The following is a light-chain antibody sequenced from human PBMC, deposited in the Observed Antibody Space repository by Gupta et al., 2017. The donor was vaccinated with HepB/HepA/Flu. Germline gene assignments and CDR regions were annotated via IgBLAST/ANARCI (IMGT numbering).Light chain of an antibody. J-gene: IGLJ2*01. CDR3: QVCDAHSDRV. CDR1: RLGRKS. Sequence: SYALTQAPSVSVGQGATASITCGGDRLGRKSVYWFQQNPGQATVLVIYYDKKRSAGMPVRFSGSKTGNTATLTISGGEGGDEADYYCQVCDAHSDRVFGGGTKLTVL. CDR2: YDK. V-gene: IGLV3-21*01.